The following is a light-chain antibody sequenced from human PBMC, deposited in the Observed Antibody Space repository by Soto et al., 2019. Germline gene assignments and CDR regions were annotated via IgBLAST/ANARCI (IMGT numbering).Light chain of an antibody. CDR3: SSFTNSNTWV. CDR2: EVT. J-gene: IGLJ3*02. Sequence: QSALTQPASVSGSPGQSIKISCTGTNSDVGGYKYVSWYQQYPGQAPKVIIYEVTYRPSGVSARFSGSKSGTTASLTISDLQTEDEADYYCSSFTNSNTWVFGGGTQLTVL. V-gene: IGLV2-14*01. CDR1: NSDVGGYKY.